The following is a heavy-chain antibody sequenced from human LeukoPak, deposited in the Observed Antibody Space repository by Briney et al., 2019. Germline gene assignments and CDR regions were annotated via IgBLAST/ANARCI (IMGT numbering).Heavy chain of an antibody. CDR3: ARVTGGYNLVDY. Sequence: GGSLRLSCAASGFTFSSYSMNWVRQAPGKGLEWVSSISSSSSYIYYADSVKGRFTISRDNAKNSLYLQMNSLRAEDTAVYYCARVTGGYNLVDYWGQGTLVTVSS. CDR2: ISSSSSYI. V-gene: IGHV3-21*01. D-gene: IGHD5-24*01. CDR1: GFTFSSYS. J-gene: IGHJ4*02.